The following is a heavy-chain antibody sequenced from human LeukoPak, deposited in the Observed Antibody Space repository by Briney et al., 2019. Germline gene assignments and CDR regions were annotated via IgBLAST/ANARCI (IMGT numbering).Heavy chain of an antibody. Sequence: ASVKVSCKASGYTFTSYDINWVRQATGQGLEWMGWMNPNSGNTGHAQKFQGRVTMTRNTSISTAYMELSSLRSEDTAVYYCAREWELPDYYYYGMGVWGQGTTVTVSS. V-gene: IGHV1-8*01. CDR1: GYTFTSYD. CDR3: AREWELPDYYYYGMGV. CDR2: MNPNSGNT. D-gene: IGHD1-26*01. J-gene: IGHJ6*02.